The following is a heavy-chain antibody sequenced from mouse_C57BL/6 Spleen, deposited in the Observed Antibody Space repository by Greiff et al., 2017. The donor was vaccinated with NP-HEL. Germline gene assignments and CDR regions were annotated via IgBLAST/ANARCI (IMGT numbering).Heavy chain of an antibody. V-gene: IGHV1-22*01. J-gene: IGHJ3*01. CDR2: INPNNGGT. CDR1: GYTFTDYN. CDR3: AREWYYGSTEGWFAY. Sequence: EVKLMESGPELVKPGASVKMSCKASGYTFTDYNMHWVKQSHGKSLEWIGYINPNNGGTSYNQKFKGKATLTVNKSSSTAYMELRSLTSEDSAVYYCAREWYYGSTEGWFAYWGQGTLVTVSA. D-gene: IGHD1-1*01.